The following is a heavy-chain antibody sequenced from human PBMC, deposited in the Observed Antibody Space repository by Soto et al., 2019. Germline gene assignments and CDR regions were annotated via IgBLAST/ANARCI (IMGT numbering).Heavy chain of an antibody. Sequence: SETLSLTCTVDSNSTYYWNWIRQTPGKGLEWIGYIYYLGRTNYNRSLKSRVTISIDMSKNQFSLRLNSVTAADTAVYYCARDPVGATRFDYWGQG. J-gene: IGHJ4*02. D-gene: IGHD1-26*01. CDR1: DSNSTYY. CDR2: IYYLGRT. V-gene: IGHV4-59*01. CDR3: ARDPVGATRFDY.